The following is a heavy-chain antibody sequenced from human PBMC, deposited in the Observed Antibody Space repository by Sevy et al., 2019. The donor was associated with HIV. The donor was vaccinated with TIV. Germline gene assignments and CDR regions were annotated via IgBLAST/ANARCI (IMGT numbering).Heavy chain of an antibody. V-gene: IGHV1-24*01. J-gene: IGHJ4*02. CDR1: GYTLTQLS. CDR2: FDPEDGET. Sequence: ASVKVSCKVFGYTLTQLSMHWVRQAPGKGLEWMGSFDPEDGETLYAQKLQGIVTLTEDTSADTAYMELNNLRSEDTAVYYCATTKDYYENSGCPFDYWGQGTLVTVSS. D-gene: IGHD3-22*01. CDR3: ATTKDYYENSGCPFDY.